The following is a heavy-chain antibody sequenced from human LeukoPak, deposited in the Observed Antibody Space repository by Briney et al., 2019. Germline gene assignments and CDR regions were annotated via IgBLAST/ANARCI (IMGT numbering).Heavy chain of an antibody. CDR2: IYHSGST. CDR3: ARGVDYGDYLAPLTHFDY. D-gene: IGHD4-17*01. V-gene: IGHV4-30-2*01. J-gene: IGHJ4*02. CDR1: GGSISSGGYS. Sequence: SETLSLTCAVSGGSISSGGYSWSWIRQPPGKGLEWIGYIYHSGSTYYNPSLKSRVTISVDRSKNQFSLKLSSVTAAGTAVYYCARGVDYGDYLAPLTHFDYWGQGTLVTVSS.